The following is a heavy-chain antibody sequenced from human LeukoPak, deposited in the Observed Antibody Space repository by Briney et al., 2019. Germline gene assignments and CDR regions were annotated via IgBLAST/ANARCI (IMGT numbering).Heavy chain of an antibody. CDR2: ISYDGSNK. J-gene: IGHJ4*02. Sequence: GGSLRLSCAASGFTFSSYAMHWVRQAPGKGLEWVAVISYDGSNKYYADSVKGRFTISRDNSKNTLYLQMNSLRAEDTAVYYCARESYDYVWGSYRQGGYFDYWGQGTLVTVSS. D-gene: IGHD3-16*02. V-gene: IGHV3-30-3*01. CDR1: GFTFSSYA. CDR3: ARESYDYVWGSYRQGGYFDY.